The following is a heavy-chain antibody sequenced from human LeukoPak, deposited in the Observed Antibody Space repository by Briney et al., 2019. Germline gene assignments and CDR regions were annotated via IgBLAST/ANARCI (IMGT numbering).Heavy chain of an antibody. D-gene: IGHD6-19*01. CDR3: AREGVAGPDY. CDR1: GGSISSGGYS. Sequence: SETLSLTCAVSGGSISSGGYSWSWIRQPPGKGLEWIGYIYHSGSTYYNPSLKSRVTISVDRSKNQFSLKLSSVTAADTAVYYCAREGVAGPDYWGQGTLVTVPS. V-gene: IGHV4-30-2*01. CDR2: IYHSGST. J-gene: IGHJ4*02.